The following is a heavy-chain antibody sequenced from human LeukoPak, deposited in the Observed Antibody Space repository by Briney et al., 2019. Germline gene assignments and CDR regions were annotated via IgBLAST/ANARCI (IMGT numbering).Heavy chain of an antibody. Sequence: PSETLPLTCTVSGGSISSYYWSWIRQPPGKGLEWIGYIYYSGSTNYNPSLKSRVTISVDTSKNQFSLKLSSVTAADTAVYYCARHGVAAAGTDYFDYWGQGTLVTVSS. D-gene: IGHD6-13*01. CDR1: GGSISSYY. V-gene: IGHV4-59*08. J-gene: IGHJ4*02. CDR2: IYYSGST. CDR3: ARHGVAAAGTDYFDY.